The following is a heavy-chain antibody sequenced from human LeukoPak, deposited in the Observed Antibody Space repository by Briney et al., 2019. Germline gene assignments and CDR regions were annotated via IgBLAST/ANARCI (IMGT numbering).Heavy chain of an antibody. CDR1: GFTFSIYG. Sequence: PGGSLRLSCVASGFTFSIYGMSWVRQAPGKGPEWVSAISDSGTMTYYADSVKGRFTVSRDNSKNTLYLQMNSLRAEDTAVFYCAKRGAEVGTTVAPGDYWGQGTLVTVSS. J-gene: IGHJ4*02. CDR2: ISDSGTMT. V-gene: IGHV3-23*01. D-gene: IGHD1-26*01. CDR3: AKRGAEVGTTVAPGDY.